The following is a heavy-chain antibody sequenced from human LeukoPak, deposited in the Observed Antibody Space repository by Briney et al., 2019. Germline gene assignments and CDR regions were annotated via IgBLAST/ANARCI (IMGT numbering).Heavy chain of an antibody. Sequence: SETLSLTCTVSGGSISSYYWSWIRQPPGKGLEWIGYIYYSGSTNYNPSLKSRVTISVDTSKNQFSLKLSSVTAADTAVYYCARRAREYCSSTSPNWFDPWGQGTLVTVSS. CDR3: ARRAREYCSSTSPNWFDP. V-gene: IGHV4-59*12. J-gene: IGHJ5*02. CDR1: GGSISSYY. CDR2: IYYSGST. D-gene: IGHD2-2*01.